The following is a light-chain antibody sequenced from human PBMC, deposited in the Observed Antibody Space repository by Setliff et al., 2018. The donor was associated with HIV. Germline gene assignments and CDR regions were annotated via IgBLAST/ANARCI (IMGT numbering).Light chain of an antibody. CDR3: AAWDDSLNVV. CDR1: SSNIGSNT. CDR2: SNN. V-gene: IGLV1-44*01. Sequence: QSVLTQPPSASGTPGQRVTMSCSGSSSNIGSNTVNWYQQLPGTAPKLLIYSNNQRPSGVPDRFSGFKSGTSASLAISGLQSEDEADYYCAAWDDSLNVVFGTGTKV. J-gene: IGLJ1*01.